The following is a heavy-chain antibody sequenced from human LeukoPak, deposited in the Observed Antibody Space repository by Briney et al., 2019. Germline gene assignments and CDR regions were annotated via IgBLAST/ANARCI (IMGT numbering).Heavy chain of an antibody. D-gene: IGHD1-14*01. J-gene: IGHJ5*02. CDR2: INHSGST. V-gene: IGHV4-34*01. Sequence: SETPSLTCAVYGGSFSGYYWSWIRQPPGKGLEWIGEINHSGSTNYNPSLKSRVTISVDTSKNQFSLKLSSVTAADTAVYYCARGPLPVTTSPNWFDPWGQGTLVTVSS. CDR1: GGSFSGYY. CDR3: ARGPLPVTTSPNWFDP.